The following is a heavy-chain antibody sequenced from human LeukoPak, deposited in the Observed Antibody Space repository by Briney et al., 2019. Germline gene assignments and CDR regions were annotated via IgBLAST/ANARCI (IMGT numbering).Heavy chain of an antibody. CDR1: GFTFSSYS. V-gene: IGHV3-21*04. CDR2: ISSSSSYI. Sequence: GGSLRLSCAASGFTFSSYSMNWVRQAPGKGLEWVSSISSSSSYIYYADSVKGRFTISRDNSKNTLYLQMNSLRAEDTAVYYCASGDGTRTPFDYWGQGTLVTVSS. CDR3: ASGDGTRTPFDY. D-gene: IGHD5-24*01. J-gene: IGHJ4*02.